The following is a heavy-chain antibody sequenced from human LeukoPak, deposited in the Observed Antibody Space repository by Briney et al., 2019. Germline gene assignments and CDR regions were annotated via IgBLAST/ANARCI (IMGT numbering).Heavy chain of an antibody. V-gene: IGHV3-49*04. J-gene: IGHJ4*02. CDR2: IRSKPYGGTT. Sequence: PGRSLRLSCTASGFTFGDYAMSWVRQAPGKGLEWVGFIRSKPYGGTTEYAASVKGGFTISRDDSKSFASLQMNSLKTEDTAVYHCTRGGYYSVYWGQGALVTVSS. D-gene: IGHD3-3*01. CDR3: TRGGYYSVY. CDR1: GFTFGDYA.